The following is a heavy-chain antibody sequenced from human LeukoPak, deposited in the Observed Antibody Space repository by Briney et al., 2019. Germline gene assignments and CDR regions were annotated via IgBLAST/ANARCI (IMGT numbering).Heavy chain of an antibody. CDR3: ARETSLAGFASGLGFNY. J-gene: IGHJ4*02. CDR1: GGSISTYY. V-gene: IGHV4-59*01. CDR2: IYGSGNT. Sequence: SETLSLTCTVSGGSISTYYWSWIRQPPGKGLEWIGYIYGSGNTNYNPSLKSRVTMSIDTSKNQFSLKLTSVTAADTATYYCARETSLAGFASGLGFNYWGQGILVTVSS. D-gene: IGHD6-19*01.